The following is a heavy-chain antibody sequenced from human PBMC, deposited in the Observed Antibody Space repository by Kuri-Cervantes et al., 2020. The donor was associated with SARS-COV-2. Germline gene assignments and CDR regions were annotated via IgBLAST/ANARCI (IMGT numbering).Heavy chain of an antibody. J-gene: IGHJ4*02. CDR3: ARGAGTHGYDFWSGYWTGHFDH. CDR1: GFTFSSYG. D-gene: IGHD3-3*01. V-gene: IGHV3-30*19. Sequence: GGSLRLSCAASGFTFSSYGMHWVRQAPGKGLEWVAVVSYDGINKYHADSVKGRFTISRDNSNNTLFLEMSSLTAEDTAMYYCARGAGTHGYDFWSGYWTGHFDHWGQGTLVTVSS. CDR2: VSYDGINK.